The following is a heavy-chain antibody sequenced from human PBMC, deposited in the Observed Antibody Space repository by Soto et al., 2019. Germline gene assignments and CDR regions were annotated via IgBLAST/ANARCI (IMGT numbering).Heavy chain of an antibody. CDR1: GFTFSSYA. V-gene: IGHV3-30-3*01. D-gene: IGHD3-16*01. CDR3: ARDRGYDYVWGTLDY. J-gene: IGHJ4*02. Sequence: GGSLRLSCAASGFTFSSYAMHWVRQAPGKGLEWVAVISYDGSNKYYADSVKGRFTISRDNSKNTLYLQMNSLRAEDTAVYYCARDRGYDYVWGTLDYWGQGTLVTVSS. CDR2: ISYDGSNK.